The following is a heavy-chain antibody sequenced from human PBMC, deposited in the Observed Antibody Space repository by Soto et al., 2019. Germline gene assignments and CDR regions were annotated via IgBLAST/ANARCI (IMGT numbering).Heavy chain of an antibody. D-gene: IGHD3-22*01. CDR1: GYTFTSYD. J-gene: IGHJ5*02. Sequence: ASVKVSCKASGYTFTSYDINWVRQATGQGLEWMGWMNPNSGNTGYAQKFQGRVTMTRNTSISTAYMELSSLRSVDTAVYYCASGYSVYFYDSSVYYWFDPWGQGTLVTVSS. V-gene: IGHV1-8*01. CDR3: ASGYSVYFYDSSVYYWFDP. CDR2: MNPNSGNT.